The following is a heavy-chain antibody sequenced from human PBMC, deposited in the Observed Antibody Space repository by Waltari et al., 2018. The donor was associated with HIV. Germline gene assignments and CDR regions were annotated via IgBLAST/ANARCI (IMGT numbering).Heavy chain of an antibody. CDR2: INHSGST. J-gene: IGHJ4*02. D-gene: IGHD5-12*01. V-gene: IGHV4-34*01. CDR1: GGSFSGYY. Sequence: QVQLQQWGAGLLKPSETLSLTCAVYGGSFSGYYWSWIRQPPGKGLEWIGEINHSGSTNYNPSLKSRVTISVDTSKNQFSLKLSSVTAADTAVYYCARVYPVWWLRSFHFDYWGQGTLVTVSS. CDR3: ARVYPVWWLRSFHFDY.